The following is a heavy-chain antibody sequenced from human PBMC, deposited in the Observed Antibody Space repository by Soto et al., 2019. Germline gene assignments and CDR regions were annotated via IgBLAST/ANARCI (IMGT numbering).Heavy chain of an antibody. CDR3: ARADGFGVVTHFMDY. CDR2: IHYSGSA. Sequence: QLHLQDSGPGLVKPSETLSLICTVSGGSISSGRYHWGWIRQPPGKGLEWIASIHYSGSAHYNPSPKSRVTIAVDTSTSRFSLRLSSVTAADTAVYYCARADGFGVVTHFMDYWGQGTLVTVSS. V-gene: IGHV4-39*01. CDR1: GGSISSGRYH. D-gene: IGHD3-3*01. J-gene: IGHJ4*02.